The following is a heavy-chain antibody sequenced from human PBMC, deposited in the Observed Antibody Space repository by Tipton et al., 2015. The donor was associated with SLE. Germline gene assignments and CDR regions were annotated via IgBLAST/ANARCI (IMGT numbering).Heavy chain of an antibody. V-gene: IGHV4-59*01. CDR3: ARARCTGGSCYRPDAFDI. D-gene: IGHD2-15*01. Sequence: TLSLTCSISGGSISGYYWSWIRQPPGRGLEWIAYIYYSGSTNYNPSLKSRVTISLDRSKNQLSLILTSVSAADTAVYYCARARCTGGSCYRPDAFDIWGQGTMVTVSS. CDR2: IYYSGST. CDR1: GGSISGYY. J-gene: IGHJ3*02.